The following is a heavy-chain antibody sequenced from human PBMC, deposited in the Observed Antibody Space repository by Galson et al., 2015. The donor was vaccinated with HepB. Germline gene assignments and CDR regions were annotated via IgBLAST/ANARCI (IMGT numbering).Heavy chain of an antibody. CDR1: GFTFTNAW. Sequence: SLRLSCAASGFTFTNAWMTWVRQAPGKGLEWVGRVKGKIDGGTIEYAAPVKGRFTILRDDSRNMLYLQMNSLKTEDTAVYYCTTVAGGGDCYRYWSQGTLVTVSS. CDR2: VKGKIDGGTI. V-gene: IGHV3-15*01. J-gene: IGHJ4*02. D-gene: IGHD2-21*02. CDR3: TTVAGGGDCYRY.